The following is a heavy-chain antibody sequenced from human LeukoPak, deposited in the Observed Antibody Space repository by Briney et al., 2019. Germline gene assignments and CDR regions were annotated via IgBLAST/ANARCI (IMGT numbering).Heavy chain of an antibody. CDR1: GITLSSYA. D-gene: IGHD3-10*01. CDR2: ISSSGTDE. Sequence: GGSLRLSCAASGITLSSYAMHWVRQAPGKGLEWVSLISSSGTDEYYADSVKGRFTISRDNSKNTLYLQLNSLRGEDTAVYYCARDSTYYYDSGSSGPHYFDNWGQGTLVTVSS. CDR3: ARDSTYYYDSGSSGPHYFDN. J-gene: IGHJ4*02. V-gene: IGHV3-30*01.